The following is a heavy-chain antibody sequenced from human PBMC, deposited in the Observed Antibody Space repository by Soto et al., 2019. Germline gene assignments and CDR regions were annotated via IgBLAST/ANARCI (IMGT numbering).Heavy chain of an antibody. CDR3: ARGRFDYIWGSPAPYLDY. J-gene: IGHJ4*01. CDR1: GGSINNSYHY. D-gene: IGHD3-16*01. V-gene: IGHV4-61*05. CDR2: IYNSGST. Sequence: SETLSLTCTVSGGSINNSYHYWAWIRQPPGKGLEWIGYIYNSGSTNYNPSLKSRVTISVDTSKNRFSLKLSSVTAADTAVYYCARGRFDYIWGSPAPYLDYWGHGALVTVSS.